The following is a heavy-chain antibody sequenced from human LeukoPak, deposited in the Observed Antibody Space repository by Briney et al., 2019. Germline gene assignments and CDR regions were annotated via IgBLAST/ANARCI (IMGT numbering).Heavy chain of an antibody. Sequence: GGSLRLSCAASRFIFSDYWMAWARQAPGERLEWVASINQDGSEKYYVDSVQGRFTISRDNAKTSLYLQLNSLRAEDTALYYCAKLKILLWDRDSYYRPFDMWGRGTMVSVSS. CDR1: RFIFSDYW. D-gene: IGHD1-26*01. J-gene: IGHJ3*02. CDR2: INQDGSEK. CDR3: AKLKILLWDRDSYYRPFDM. V-gene: IGHV3-7*01.